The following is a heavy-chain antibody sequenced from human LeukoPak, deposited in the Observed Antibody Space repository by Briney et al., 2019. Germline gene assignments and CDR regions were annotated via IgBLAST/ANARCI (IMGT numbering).Heavy chain of an antibody. CDR1: GFIFSHYG. D-gene: IGHD2-21*01. J-gene: IGHJ4*02. Sequence: GGSLRLSCAASGFIFSHYGMHWVRQAPGKGLEWVAVIQNDASTENFADSVKGRFTISRDNSKNTVFLQMNSLRVEDTAVYYCARELSQIVWGGLDYGGQGTLVSVSS. CDR3: ARELSQIVWGGLDY. CDR2: IQNDASTE. V-gene: IGHV3-33*05.